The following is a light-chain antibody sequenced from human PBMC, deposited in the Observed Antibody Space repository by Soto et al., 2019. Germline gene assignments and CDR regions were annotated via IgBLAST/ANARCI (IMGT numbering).Light chain of an antibody. J-gene: IGKJ1*01. Sequence: TPLTQSPSALSASVGDSVTIACRASQRFXNRFVCYQQKPGKAPNVPXDKASSLVSGCPSSLSGSGSGTEFTRTISSLQPDDCDTYYSQHYKRYSEAFGQGTKVEIK. CDR1: QRFXNR. V-gene: IGKV1-5*03. CDR3: QHYKRYSEA. CDR2: KAS.